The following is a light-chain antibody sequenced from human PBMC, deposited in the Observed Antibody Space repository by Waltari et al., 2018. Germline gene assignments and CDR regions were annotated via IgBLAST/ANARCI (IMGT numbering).Light chain of an antibody. J-gene: IGKJ4*01. V-gene: IGKV3-20*01. Sequence: CRSRQSVTSISVACYQQKPGQAPRLLIYSTSSRATDFSDRFSGSGSGTDFTLTINRLEPEDSAVYHCQQYDGSAVTFGGGTRVEIK. CDR3: QQYDGSAVT. CDR1: QSVTSIS. CDR2: STS.